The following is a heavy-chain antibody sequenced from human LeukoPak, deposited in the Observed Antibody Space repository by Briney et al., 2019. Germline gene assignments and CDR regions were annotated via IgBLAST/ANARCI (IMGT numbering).Heavy chain of an antibody. CDR3: ARHVPTFYYYDSSGYSYYFDY. Sequence: PSETLSLTCTVSGGSISSSSYYWGWIRQPPGKGLEWIGSIYYSGSTYYNPSLKSRVTISVDTSKNQFSLKLSSVTAADTAVYYCARHVPTFYYYDSSGYSYYFDYWGQGTLVTVSS. J-gene: IGHJ4*02. CDR2: IYYSGST. D-gene: IGHD3-22*01. CDR1: GGSISSSSYY. V-gene: IGHV4-39*01.